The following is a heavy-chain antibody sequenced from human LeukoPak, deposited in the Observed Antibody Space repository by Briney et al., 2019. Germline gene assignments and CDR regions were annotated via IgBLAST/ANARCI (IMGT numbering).Heavy chain of an antibody. D-gene: IGHD3-3*01. CDR3: ARDRDFWSGTSPFHV. CDR2: INPNSGGT. CDR1: GYTFTVSY. V-gene: IGHV1-2*02. Sequence: ASVKVSCKASGYTFTVSYIHWVRQASGQGLEWVGWINPNSGGTNYAQKFQGRVTMTSDASISTAYMELSRLRSDDTAVYYCARDRDFWSGTSPFHVWGQGTMVAVSS. J-gene: IGHJ3*01.